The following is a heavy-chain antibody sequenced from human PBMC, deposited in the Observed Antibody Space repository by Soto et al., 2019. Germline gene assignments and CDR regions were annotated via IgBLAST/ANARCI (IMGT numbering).Heavy chain of an antibody. D-gene: IGHD4-17*01. CDR3: AARRTTVHY. J-gene: IGHJ4*02. V-gene: IGHV3-30-3*01. CDR2: ISYDGSNK. Sequence: GGSLRLSCAASGFTFSSYAMHWVRQAPGKGLEWVAVISYDGSNKYYADSVKGRFTISRDNSKNTLYLQMNSQRAEDTAVYYCAARRTTVHYWGQGTLVTVSS. CDR1: GFTFSSYA.